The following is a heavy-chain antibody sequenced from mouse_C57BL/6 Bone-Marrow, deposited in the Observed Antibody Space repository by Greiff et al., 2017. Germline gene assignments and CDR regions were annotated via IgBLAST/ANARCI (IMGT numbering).Heavy chain of an antibody. V-gene: IGHV1-64*01. D-gene: IGHD1-1*01. J-gene: IGHJ4*01. CDR1: GYTFTSYW. Sequence: QVQLQQPGAELVKPGASVKLSCKASGYTFTSYWMHWVKQRPGQGLEWIGMIHPNSGSTNYNEKFKSKATLTVDKSSSTAYMQLSSLTSEDSAVYYCARNYYYEDYYAMDYWGRGTSVTVSS. CDR2: IHPNSGST. CDR3: ARNYYYEDYYAMDY.